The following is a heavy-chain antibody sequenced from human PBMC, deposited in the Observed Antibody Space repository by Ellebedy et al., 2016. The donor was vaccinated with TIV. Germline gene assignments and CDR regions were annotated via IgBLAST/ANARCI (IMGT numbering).Heavy chain of an antibody. J-gene: IGHJ4*02. V-gene: IGHV3-23*01. CDR2: ISGSGGST. CDR3: AKDAGYSSSWYLDY. D-gene: IGHD6-13*01. Sequence: GESLKISCAASGFTFRSQVMSWVRPAPGKGLEWVSAISGSGGSTYYADSVKGRVTISRDNSKNTLYLQMNSLRVEDTAVYYCAKDAGYSSSWYLDYWGQGTLVTVSS. CDR1: GFTFRSQV.